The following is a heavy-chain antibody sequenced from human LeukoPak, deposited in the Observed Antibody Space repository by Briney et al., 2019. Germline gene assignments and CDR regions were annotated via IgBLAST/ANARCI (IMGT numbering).Heavy chain of an antibody. V-gene: IGHV4-59*01. D-gene: IGHD3-16*01. CDR2: ISYSGST. CDR1: GGSINNYF. CDR3: ARDNYGGVTKFDP. Sequence: SGTLSLTCAVSGGSINNYFWSWIRQPPGKGLEWIGYISYSGSTNYNPSLKSRVTISVDTSKNQFSLKLNSATTADTAVYYCARDNYGGVTKFDPWGQGALVTVSS. J-gene: IGHJ5*02.